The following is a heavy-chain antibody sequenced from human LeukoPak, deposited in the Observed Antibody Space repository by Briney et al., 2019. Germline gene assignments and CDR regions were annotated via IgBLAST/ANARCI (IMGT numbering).Heavy chain of an antibody. Sequence: ASVNVSCKASGYTFTSYDINWVRQATGQGLEWMGWMNPNSGNTGYAQKFQGRVTITRNTSISTAYMELSSLRSEDTAVYYCARGVDDSSGCYSGDAFDIWGQGTMVTVSS. CDR3: ARGVDDSSGCYSGDAFDI. D-gene: IGHD3-22*01. V-gene: IGHV1-8*03. CDR1: GYTFTSYD. J-gene: IGHJ3*02. CDR2: MNPNSGNT.